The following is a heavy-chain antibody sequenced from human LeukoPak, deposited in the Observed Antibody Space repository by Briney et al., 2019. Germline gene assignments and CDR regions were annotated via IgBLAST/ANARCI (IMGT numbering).Heavy chain of an antibody. CDR3: ARGVARSSKFHFSYYFDY. V-gene: IGHV4-39*07. CDR2: IYYSGNT. D-gene: IGHD6-6*01. Sequence: SETLSLTCTVSGGSISSSGYYWGWIRQPPGKGLEWIGSIYYSGNTYYNPSLKSRVTISVDTSKNQFSLKLSSVTAADTAVYYCARGVARSSKFHFSYYFDYWGQGTLVTVSS. J-gene: IGHJ4*02. CDR1: GGSISSSGYY.